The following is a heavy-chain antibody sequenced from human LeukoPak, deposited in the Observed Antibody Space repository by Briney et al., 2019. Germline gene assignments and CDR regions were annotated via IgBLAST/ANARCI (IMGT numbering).Heavy chain of an antibody. J-gene: IGHJ2*01. CDR2: IYYSGST. CDR3: ARADWLNWYSDL. CDR1: GGSISSYY. Sequence: SETLSLTCTVSGGSISSYYWSWIRQPPGKGLEWIGYIYYSGSTNYNPSLKSRVTISVDTSKNQFSLKLSSVTAADTAVYYCARADWLNWYSDLWGRGTLVTVSS. D-gene: IGHD3/OR15-3a*01. V-gene: IGHV4-59*01.